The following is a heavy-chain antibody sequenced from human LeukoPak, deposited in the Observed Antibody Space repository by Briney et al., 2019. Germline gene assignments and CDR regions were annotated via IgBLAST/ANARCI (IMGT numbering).Heavy chain of an antibody. J-gene: IGHJ3*02. Sequence: SETLSLTCSVSGAPFSSYYWNLIRQPPGKGLEWIGYIYYSGTTNYNPSLKSRVTISVDTSKNRFSLKLSSVTAADTAVYYCAREGSGGAFDIWGQGTMVTVSS. CDR1: GAPFSSYY. CDR3: AREGSGGAFDI. V-gene: IGHV4-59*01. D-gene: IGHD3-10*01. CDR2: IYYSGTT.